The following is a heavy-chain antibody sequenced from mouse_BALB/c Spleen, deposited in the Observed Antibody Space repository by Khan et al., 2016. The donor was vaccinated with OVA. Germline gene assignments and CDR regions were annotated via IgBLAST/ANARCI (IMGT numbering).Heavy chain of an antibody. CDR2: IWSDGST. V-gene: IGHV2-6-7*01. CDR1: GFSLTGYG. J-gene: IGHJ3*01. D-gene: IGHD1-2*01. CDR3: ARELRLGGFAY. Sequence: QVQLKESGPGLVAPSQSLSITCTVSGFSLTGYGVNWVRQPPGKGLEWLGMIWSDGSTDYNSALKSRLSISKDNSKSQVLLKMNSLQTDDTSRYYCARELRLGGFAYWGQGTLVTVSA.